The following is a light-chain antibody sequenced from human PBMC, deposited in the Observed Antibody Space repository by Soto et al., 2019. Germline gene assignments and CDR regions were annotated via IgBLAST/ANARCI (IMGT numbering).Light chain of an antibody. CDR1: QSVTSSY. CDR2: GVS. Sequence: EIVLTHSPGTVSLSPGERATLSCRASQSVTSSYLAWYQQKPGQAPRLLIYGVSSRATGIPDRFSGSGAGTDFTLTISRLEPEDFAVYYCQQYGDSPLTFGGGTKVEIK. J-gene: IGKJ4*01. V-gene: IGKV3-20*01. CDR3: QQYGDSPLT.